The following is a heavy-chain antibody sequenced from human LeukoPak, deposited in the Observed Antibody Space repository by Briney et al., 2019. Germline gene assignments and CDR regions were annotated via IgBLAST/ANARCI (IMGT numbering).Heavy chain of an antibody. V-gene: IGHV4-39*07. D-gene: IGHD3-10*01. CDR1: GGSISSSSYY. J-gene: IGHJ3*02. Sequence: SETLSLTCTVSGGSISSSSYYWGWIRQPPGRGLEWIGSIYYSGSTYYNPSLKSRVTMSVDTSKNQFSLKLSSVTAADTAVYYCARDSYLRYGSGQGFDIWGQGTMVTVSS. CDR3: ARDSYLRYGSGQGFDI. CDR2: IYYSGST.